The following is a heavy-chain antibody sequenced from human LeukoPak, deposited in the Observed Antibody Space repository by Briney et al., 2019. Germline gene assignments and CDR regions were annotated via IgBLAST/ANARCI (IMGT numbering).Heavy chain of an antibody. CDR3: ARAAGPLAAPDF. CDR1: GGSISSGSYY. CDR2: IYYSGST. J-gene: IGHJ4*02. Sequence: PSQTLSLTCTVSGGSISSGSYYWSWIRQHPGKGLEWLGYIYYSGSTYYNPSLKSRVTISVDTSKNQFSLKLSSVTAADTAVYYCARAAGPLAAPDFWGQGTPVTVSS. D-gene: IGHD6-13*01. V-gene: IGHV4-31*03.